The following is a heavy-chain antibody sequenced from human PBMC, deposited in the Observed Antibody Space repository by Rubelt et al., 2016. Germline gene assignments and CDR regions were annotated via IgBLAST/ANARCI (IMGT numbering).Heavy chain of an antibody. CDR2: INHSGST. J-gene: IGHJ3*02. V-gene: IGHV4-34*01. D-gene: IGHD1-26*01. Sequence: QVQLQQWGAGLLKPSETLSLTCAVYGGSFSGYYWSWIRQPPGKGLEWIGEINHSGSTNYNPSLKSRVTISVDTCKNQFSLKLSFVTAADTAVYYCARDFPNANSYGYAFDIWGQGTMVTVSS. CDR3: ARDFPNANSYGYAFDI. CDR1: GGSFSGYY.